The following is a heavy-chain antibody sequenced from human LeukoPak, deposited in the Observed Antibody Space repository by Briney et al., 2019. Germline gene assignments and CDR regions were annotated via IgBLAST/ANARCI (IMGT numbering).Heavy chain of an antibody. CDR3: ARVAVAGIRNDAFDI. J-gene: IGHJ3*02. Sequence: PGGSLRLSCEGSGFTFTAYWMSWVRQAPGQGLEWVASINQAGNERLFADSVRGRITISRDNARKSVFLQMDSLRDDDTGVYFCARVAVAGIRNDAFDIWGQGTMVTVSS. CDR1: GFTFTAYW. V-gene: IGHV3-7*01. D-gene: IGHD6-19*01. CDR2: INQAGNER.